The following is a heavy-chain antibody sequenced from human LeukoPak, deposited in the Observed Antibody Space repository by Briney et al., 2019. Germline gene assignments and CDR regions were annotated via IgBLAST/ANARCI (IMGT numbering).Heavy chain of an antibody. CDR3: TTGYTSASHDVY. D-gene: IGHD2-15*01. Sequence: GGSLRLSCAASGFTFSDAWMHWVRQAPGKGLEWVGLIKRRTDGGTSNYAAPVKGRFAISRDDSEDTLFLQMDSLKSEDTGVYYCTTGYTSASHDVYWGQGTLVTVSS. CDR1: GFTFSDAW. J-gene: IGHJ4*02. V-gene: IGHV3-15*07. CDR2: IKRRTDGGTS.